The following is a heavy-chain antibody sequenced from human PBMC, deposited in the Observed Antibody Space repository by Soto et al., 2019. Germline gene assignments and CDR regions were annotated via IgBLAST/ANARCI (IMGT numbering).Heavy chain of an antibody. CDR3: ARDEHSDMIFDF. D-gene: IGHD3-16*01. Sequence: GGSLKISCAASGFTFSNYLMSWVRQAPGKGLEWGANIKQDGSEKYYVDYVKGRFTISRGNAKNSLYLQLNSLRAEDTAVYYCARDEHSDMIFDFWGQGALVTVSS. J-gene: IGHJ4*02. CDR2: IKQDGSEK. CDR1: GFTFSNYL. V-gene: IGHV3-7*04.